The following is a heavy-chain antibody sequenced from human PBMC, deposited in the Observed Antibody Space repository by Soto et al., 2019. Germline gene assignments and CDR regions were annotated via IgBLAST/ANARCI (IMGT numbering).Heavy chain of an antibody. CDR3: AKDGGSWYLYYYYYYYLDF. Sequence: PGGSLRLSCAASGFTFSSYAMSWVRQAPGKGLEWVSAISGSSGSTYYADSVKGRFTISRDNSKNTLYLQMNSLRAEDTAVFYCAKDGGSWYLYYYYYYYLDFWGKGTTVTVSS. J-gene: IGHJ6*03. CDR2: ISGSSGST. CDR1: GFTFSSYA. D-gene: IGHD6-13*01. V-gene: IGHV3-23*01.